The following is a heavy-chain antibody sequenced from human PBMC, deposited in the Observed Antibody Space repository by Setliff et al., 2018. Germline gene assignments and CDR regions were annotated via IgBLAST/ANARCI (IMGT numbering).Heavy chain of an antibody. D-gene: IGHD3-22*01. Sequence: VSVKVSCKASGYTFTSHYMHWVRQAPGLGLEWMGTINPSSGRTSYAQKFQGRVTMTRDTSTSTVYMDMSSLRSEDTAVYYCARDVFPYHYEGAFDIWGQGTMVTVSS. J-gene: IGHJ3*02. CDR2: INPSSGRT. V-gene: IGHV1-46*01. CDR1: GYTFTSHY. CDR3: ARDVFPYHYEGAFDI.